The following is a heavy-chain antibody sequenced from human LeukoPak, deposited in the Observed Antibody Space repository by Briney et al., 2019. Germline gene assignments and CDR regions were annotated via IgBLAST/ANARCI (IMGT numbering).Heavy chain of an antibody. V-gene: IGHV3-20*04. D-gene: IGHD6-13*01. Sequence: GGSLRLSCAASTFTFDDYGMSWVRQAPGKGLEWVSGINWNGGSTGYADSVKGRFTISRDNAKNSLYLLMNSLRAEDTALYYCARESSSWYLGVFDYWGQGTLVTVSS. CDR1: TFTFDDYG. CDR2: INWNGGST. CDR3: ARESSSWYLGVFDY. J-gene: IGHJ4*02.